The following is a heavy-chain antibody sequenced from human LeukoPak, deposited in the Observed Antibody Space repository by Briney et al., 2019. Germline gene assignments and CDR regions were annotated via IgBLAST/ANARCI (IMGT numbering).Heavy chain of an antibody. CDR3: ARDRPTYDILTGYYRAEYFQH. CDR2: VYYSGST. Sequence: SETLSLTCTVSGGSISSSSYYWGWIRQPPGKGLEWIGSVYYSGSTYYNPSLKSRVTISVDTSKNQFSLKLSSVTAADTAVYYCARDRPTYDILTGYYRAEYFQHWGQGTLVTVSS. V-gene: IGHV4-39*07. J-gene: IGHJ1*01. CDR1: GGSISSSSYY. D-gene: IGHD3-9*01.